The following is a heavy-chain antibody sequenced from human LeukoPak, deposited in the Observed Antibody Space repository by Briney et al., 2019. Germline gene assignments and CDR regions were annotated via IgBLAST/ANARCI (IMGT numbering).Heavy chain of an antibody. CDR2: INPDSGGT. V-gene: IGHV1-2*06. Sequence: AASVKVSCKASGYTFTDYYIHWMRQAPGQGLEWIGRINPDSGGTNSAQKFQGRVTMTRDTSISTAYIELSSLRSDDTAVYYCARAKEQTIAARYFDYWGQGTLVTVSS. D-gene: IGHD6-6*01. CDR3: ARAKEQTIAARYFDY. CDR1: GYTFTDYY. J-gene: IGHJ4*02.